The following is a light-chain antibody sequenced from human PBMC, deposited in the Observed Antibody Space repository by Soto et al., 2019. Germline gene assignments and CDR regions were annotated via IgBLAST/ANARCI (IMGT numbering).Light chain of an antibody. CDR3: CSRL. J-gene: IGLJ2*01. Sequence: QSALTQPASVSGSPGQSITISCPGTSTDPATYDLVSWYQQHPGKAPQLIIYEVAKRPSGVSARFSGSQSGDTASLTISGLQAADEAYYYCCSRLFGGGTKVTVL. V-gene: IGLV2-23*02. CDR2: EVA. CDR1: STDPATYDL.